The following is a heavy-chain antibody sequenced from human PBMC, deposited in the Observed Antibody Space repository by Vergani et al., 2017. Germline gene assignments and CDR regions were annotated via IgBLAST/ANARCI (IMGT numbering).Heavy chain of an antibody. CDR1: GGSISSSSYY. V-gene: IGHV4-31*03. CDR3: AREVAAAGSIDY. CDR2: IYYSGSI. J-gene: IGHJ4*02. Sequence: QLQLQESGPGLVKPSETLSLTCTVSGGSISSSSYYWSWIRQHPGKGLEWIGYIYYSGSIYYNPSLKSRVTISVDTSKNQFSLKLSSVTAADTAVYYCAREVAAAGSIDYWGQGTLVTVSS. D-gene: IGHD6-13*01.